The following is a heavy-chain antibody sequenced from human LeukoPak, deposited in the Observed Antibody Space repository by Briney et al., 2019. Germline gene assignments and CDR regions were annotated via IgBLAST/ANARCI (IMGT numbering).Heavy chain of an antibody. Sequence: GGSLRLSCAASGFIVSSNYMSWVRQAPGKGLEWVSVIYSGGSTYYADSVKGRFTISRDNSKNTLYLQMNSLRAEDTAVYYCAKDMEDSSSWPTWGQGTLVTVSS. J-gene: IGHJ5*02. CDR3: AKDMEDSSSWPT. V-gene: IGHV3-53*01. CDR1: GFIVSSNY. D-gene: IGHD6-13*01. CDR2: IYSGGST.